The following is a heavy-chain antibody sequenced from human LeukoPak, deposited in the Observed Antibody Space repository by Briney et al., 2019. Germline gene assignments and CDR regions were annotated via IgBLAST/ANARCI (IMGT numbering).Heavy chain of an antibody. CDR3: ARGTIVGATTLDY. V-gene: IGHV3-30*19. CDR2: ISYDGSNK. Sequence: GGSLRLSCATSGFTFSNYGMHWVRQAPGKGLEWVAVISYDGSNKYYADSVKGRFTISRDNSKNTLYLQMNSLRAEDTAVYYCARGTIVGATTLDYWGQGTLVTVSS. D-gene: IGHD1-26*01. CDR1: GFTFSNYG. J-gene: IGHJ4*02.